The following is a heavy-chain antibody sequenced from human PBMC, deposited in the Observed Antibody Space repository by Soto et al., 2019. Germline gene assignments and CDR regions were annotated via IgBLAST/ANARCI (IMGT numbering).Heavy chain of an antibody. CDR1: GYSFNNYW. CDR2: IYPGDSNT. V-gene: IGHV5-51*01. Sequence: PGESLKISCTGSGYSFNNYWIAWVRQMPGKGLEWMGIIYPGDSNTRYSPSFQGQVIISADKSITTAYLQWSSLKASDTAMYYCAKDLDYGGNSDLFAPWGQGTLVTVSS. J-gene: IGHJ5*02. D-gene: IGHD4-17*01. CDR3: AKDLDYGGNSDLFAP.